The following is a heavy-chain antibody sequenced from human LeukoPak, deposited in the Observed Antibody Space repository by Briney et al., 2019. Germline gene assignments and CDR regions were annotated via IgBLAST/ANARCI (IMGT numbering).Heavy chain of an antibody. CDR2: IYYSGST. CDR1: GGSISSSSYY. J-gene: IGHJ5*02. V-gene: IGHV4-39*07. CDR3: ARDHLDDSSGYCWFDP. D-gene: IGHD3-22*01. Sequence: SETLSLTCTVSGGSISSSSYYWGWIRQPPGKGLEWIGSIYYSGSTYYNPSLKSRVTISVDTSKNQFSLKLSSVTAADTAVYYCARDHLDDSSGYCWFDPWGQGTLVTVSS.